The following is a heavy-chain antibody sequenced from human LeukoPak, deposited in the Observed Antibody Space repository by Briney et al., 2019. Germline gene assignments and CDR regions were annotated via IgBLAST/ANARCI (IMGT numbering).Heavy chain of an antibody. CDR3: ARQDYGDYPPGY. D-gene: IGHD4-17*01. CDR2: IDYSGTS. CDR1: GGSVSGYF. Sequence: PSETLSLTCTVSGGSVSGYFWNWIRRPPGKGLEGIGYIDYSGTSNYNPSLQSRVTISVDTPKNQVSLKLSSVTAADTAVYYCARQDYGDYPPGYWGQGTLVTVSS. V-gene: IGHV4-59*02. J-gene: IGHJ4*02.